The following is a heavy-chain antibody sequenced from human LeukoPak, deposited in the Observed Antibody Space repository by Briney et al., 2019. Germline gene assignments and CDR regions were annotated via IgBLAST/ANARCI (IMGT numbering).Heavy chain of an antibody. V-gene: IGHV4-59*01. Sequence: SETLSLTCTVSGGSISSYYWSWIRQPPGKGLEWIGYIYYSGSTNYNPSLKSRVTISVDTSKNQFSLKLSSVTAADTAVYYCARVTGYMIEDYFDYWGQGALVTVSS. CDR1: GGSISSYY. CDR2: IYYSGST. CDR3: ARVTGYMIEDYFDY. J-gene: IGHJ4*02. D-gene: IGHD3-22*01.